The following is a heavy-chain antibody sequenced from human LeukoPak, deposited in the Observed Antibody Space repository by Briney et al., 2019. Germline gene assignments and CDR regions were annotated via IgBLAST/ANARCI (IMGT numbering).Heavy chain of an antibody. V-gene: IGHV4-59*11. CDR1: GGSISGHY. Sequence: TSETLSLTCTVSGGSISGHYWSWIRQPPGKGLEWIGYIYYSGSTNYKPSLKSRVTISVDTPKNHFSLKLNSVTAADTAVYYCARGGAGGAFDIWGQGTMVTVSS. CDR3: ARGGAGGAFDI. CDR2: IYYSGST. J-gene: IGHJ3*02. D-gene: IGHD1-14*01.